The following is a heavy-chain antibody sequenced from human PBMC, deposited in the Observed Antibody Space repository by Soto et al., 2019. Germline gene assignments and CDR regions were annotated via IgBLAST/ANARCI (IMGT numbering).Heavy chain of an antibody. CDR3: ASQIEAAGEVKWFDS. CDR1: GYSFTSYW. CDR2: IDPSDSYT. D-gene: IGHD6-13*01. J-gene: IGHJ5*01. V-gene: IGHV5-10-1*01. Sequence: GYSLKISCKGSGYSFTSYWISWGRQMPGKGLEWMGRIDPSDSYTNYSPSFQGHVTISADKSISTAYLQWSSLKASDTAMYYCASQIEAAGEVKWFDSWGQGTLVTVSS.